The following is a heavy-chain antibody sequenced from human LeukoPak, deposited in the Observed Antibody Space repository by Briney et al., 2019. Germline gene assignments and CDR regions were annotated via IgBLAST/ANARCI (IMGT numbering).Heavy chain of an antibody. Sequence: GGSLRLSCAASGFTFSSYSMNWVRQPPGKGLEWVSAISGSGGSTYYADSVKGRFTISRDNSKNTLYLQMNSPRAEDTAVYYCAAVDVDTAFPWGQGTLVTVSS. CDR1: GFTFSSYS. V-gene: IGHV3-23*01. CDR2: ISGSGGST. J-gene: IGHJ5*02. CDR3: AAVDVDTAFP. D-gene: IGHD5-18*01.